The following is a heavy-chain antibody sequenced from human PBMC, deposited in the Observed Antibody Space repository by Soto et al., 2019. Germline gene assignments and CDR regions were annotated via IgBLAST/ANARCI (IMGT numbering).Heavy chain of an antibody. CDR2: ISYDGSNK. Sequence: GGSLRLSCAASGFTFSSYAMHWVRQAPGKGLEWVAVISYDGSNKYYADSVKGRFTISRDNSKNTLYLQRNSLRAEDSAVYYCARAPSPQYDILTGYYYYYYGMDVWGQGTTVTVSS. V-gene: IGHV3-30-3*01. CDR3: ARAPSPQYDILTGYYYYYYGMDV. J-gene: IGHJ6*02. D-gene: IGHD3-9*01. CDR1: GFTFSSYA.